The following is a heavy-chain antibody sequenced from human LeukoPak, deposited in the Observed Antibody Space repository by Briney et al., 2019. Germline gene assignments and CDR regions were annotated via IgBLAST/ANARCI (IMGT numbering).Heavy chain of an antibody. CDR1: GGSFSGYH. CDR3: ARGMVQWLVLDY. J-gene: IGHJ4*02. V-gene: IGHV4-34*01. Sequence: SETLSLTCAVYGGSFSGYHWSWIRQPPGKGLEWIGEINHSGSTNYNPSLKSRVTISVDTSKNQFSPKLSSVTAADTAVYYCARGMVQWLVLDYWGQGTLVTVSS. D-gene: IGHD6-19*01. CDR2: INHSGST.